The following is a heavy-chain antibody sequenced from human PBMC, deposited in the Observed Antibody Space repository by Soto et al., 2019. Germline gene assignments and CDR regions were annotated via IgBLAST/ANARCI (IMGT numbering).Heavy chain of an antibody. CDR1: GFTFSDHY. CDR2: TRNKANSYTT. V-gene: IGHV3-72*01. D-gene: IGHD3-3*01. CDR3: AREGFVDYDFWSGYYSYYYYYYMDV. J-gene: IGHJ6*03. Sequence: GGSLRLSCAASGFTFSDHYMDWVRQAPGKGLEWVGRTRNKANSYTTEYAASVKGRFTISRDDSKNSLYLQMNSLKTEDTAVYYCAREGFVDYDFWSGYYSYYYYYYMDVWGKGTTVTVSS.